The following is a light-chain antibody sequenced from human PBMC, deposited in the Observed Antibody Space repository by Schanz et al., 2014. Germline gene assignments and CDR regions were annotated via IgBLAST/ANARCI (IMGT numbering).Light chain of an antibody. CDR3: CSYAGDNTLR. CDR2: EGS. J-gene: IGLJ3*02. V-gene: IGLV2-23*01. Sequence: QSALTQPASVSGAPGQSITISCTGTTSDIGSYDFVSWYRQHPGEAPKLMIYEGSKRPSGVSNRFSGSKSANTASLTISGLQAEDEADYYCCSYAGDNTLRFGGGTKLTVL. CDR1: TSDIGSYDF.